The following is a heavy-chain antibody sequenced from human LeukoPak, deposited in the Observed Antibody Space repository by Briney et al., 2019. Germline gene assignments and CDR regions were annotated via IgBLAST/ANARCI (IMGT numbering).Heavy chain of an antibody. CDR3: AKDLYGQYYYDSSGYYSPFDY. J-gene: IGHJ4*02. D-gene: IGHD3-22*01. V-gene: IGHV3-30*18. CDR2: ISYDGSNK. Sequence: PGGSLRLSCAASGFTFSSYGMHWVRQAPGKGLEWVAVISYDGSNKYYADSVKGRFTISRDNSKNTLYLQMNSLRAEDTAVYYCAKDLYGQYYYDSSGYYSPFDYWGQGTLVTVSS. CDR1: GFTFSSYG.